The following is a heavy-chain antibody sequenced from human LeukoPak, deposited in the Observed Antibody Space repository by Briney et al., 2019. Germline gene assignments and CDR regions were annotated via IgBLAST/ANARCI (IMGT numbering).Heavy chain of an antibody. CDR2: IWDDGSNK. D-gene: IGHD2-15*01. V-gene: IGHV3-33*01. Sequence: PGGSLRLSCAASGFTFSNYAMHWVRQAPGKGLEWVVVIWDDGSNKYYADSVKGRFTISRDNSKNTLYLEMSGLRVEDTAVYYCARDARRGGGSLDYWDQGTLVTVSS. CDR3: ARDARRGGGSLDY. J-gene: IGHJ4*01. CDR1: GFTFSNYA.